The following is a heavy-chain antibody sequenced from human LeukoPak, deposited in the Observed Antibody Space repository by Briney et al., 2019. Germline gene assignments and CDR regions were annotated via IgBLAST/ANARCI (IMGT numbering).Heavy chain of an antibody. D-gene: IGHD4-23*01. J-gene: IGHJ4*02. Sequence: PSETLSLTCTVSGGSISSSSYYWGWIRQPPGKGLEWIGSIYYSGSTYYNPSLKSRVTISVDTSKNQFSLKLSSVTAADTAVYYCARQYGGGKYYFDYWGQGTLATVSS. CDR2: IYYSGST. V-gene: IGHV4-39*01. CDR3: ARQYGGGKYYFDY. CDR1: GGSISSSSYY.